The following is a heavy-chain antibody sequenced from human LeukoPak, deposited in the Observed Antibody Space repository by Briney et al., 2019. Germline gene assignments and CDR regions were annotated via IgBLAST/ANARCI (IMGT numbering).Heavy chain of an antibody. D-gene: IGHD4-11*01. Sequence: GGSLRLSCVASGFTFTTYWMTWVRQAPGKGLEWVASIKQDGSEKYYVDSVKGRFTISRDNTKNSVYLQMDSLRAEDTAVCNCAREPPTNRDSSNYGNWGQGTLVTVSS. CDR2: IKQDGSEK. CDR3: AREPPTNRDSSNYGN. J-gene: IGHJ4*02. V-gene: IGHV3-7*01. CDR1: GFTFTTYW.